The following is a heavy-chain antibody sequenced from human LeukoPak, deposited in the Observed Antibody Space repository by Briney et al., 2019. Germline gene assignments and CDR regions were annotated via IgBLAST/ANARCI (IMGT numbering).Heavy chain of an antibody. V-gene: IGHV1-18*01. Sequence: ASVKVSCKASGYTFTSYGISWVRQAPGQGLEWMGWISAYNGNTNYAQKLQGRVTMTTDTSTSAAYMELRSLRSDDTAVYYCARESLGGDYYYYYGMDVWGQGTTVTVSS. D-gene: IGHD2-21*02. CDR2: ISAYNGNT. J-gene: IGHJ6*02. CDR1: GYTFTSYG. CDR3: ARESLGGDYYYYYGMDV.